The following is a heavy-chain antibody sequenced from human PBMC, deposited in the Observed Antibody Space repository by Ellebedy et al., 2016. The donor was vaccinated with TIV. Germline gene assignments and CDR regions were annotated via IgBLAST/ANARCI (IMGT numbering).Heavy chain of an antibody. J-gene: IGHJ4*02. Sequence: PGGSLRLSCAASGFTFSNYAMIWVRQAPGKGLEWVSDIYGNSASAYYTDSVKGRFTISRDNSKDTLYLQMNRVRAEDKAVYYCAKAFISYDSKPFDDWGQGTLVTFSA. D-gene: IGHD5-12*01. V-gene: IGHV3-23*01. CDR3: AKAFISYDSKPFDD. CDR1: GFTFSNYA. CDR2: IYGNSASA.